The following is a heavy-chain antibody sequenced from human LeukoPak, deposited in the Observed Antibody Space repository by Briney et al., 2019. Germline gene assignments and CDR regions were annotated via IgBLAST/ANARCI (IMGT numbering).Heavy chain of an antibody. CDR2: IYHTGST. J-gene: IGHJ4*02. CDR3: ARRGNYDSSSFDD. CDR1: GYSISSGYY. Sequence: SETLSLTCTVSGYSISSGYYWGWIRQPPGKGLEWIGRIYHTGSTYYNPSLKSRVTISVDTSKNQFSLKLSSMAAADTAVYYCARRGNYDSSSFDDWGQGTLVTVSS. D-gene: IGHD3-22*01. V-gene: IGHV4-38-2*02.